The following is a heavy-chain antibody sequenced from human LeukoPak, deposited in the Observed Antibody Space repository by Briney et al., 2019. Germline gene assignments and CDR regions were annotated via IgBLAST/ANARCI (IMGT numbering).Heavy chain of an antibody. CDR1: GYTFTGYD. Sequence: ASVEVSCKASGYTFTGYDMHWVRQAPGQGLEWMGRINPNSGGTNYAQKFQGRVTMTRDTSISTAYMELSRLRSDDTAVYYCARDAPRLWFNYVRVQQNNWFDPWGQGTLVTVSS. CDR2: INPNSGGT. J-gene: IGHJ5*02. CDR3: ARDAPRLWFNYVRVQQNNWFDP. V-gene: IGHV1-2*06. D-gene: IGHD3-10*01.